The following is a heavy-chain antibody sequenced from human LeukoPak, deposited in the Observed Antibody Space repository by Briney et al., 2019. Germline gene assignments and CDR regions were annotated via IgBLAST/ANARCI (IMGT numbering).Heavy chain of an antibody. J-gene: IGHJ4*02. CDR2: ISYDGSNK. Sequence: GGSLRLSCAASGFTFSSYAMHWVRQAPGKGLEWVAVISYDGSNKYYADSVKGRFTIPRDNSKNTLYLQMNSLRAEDTAVYYCARDPGTYQLNYFDYWGQGTLVTVSS. CDR3: ARDPGTYQLNYFDY. V-gene: IGHV3-30-3*01. D-gene: IGHD2-2*01. CDR1: GFTFSSYA.